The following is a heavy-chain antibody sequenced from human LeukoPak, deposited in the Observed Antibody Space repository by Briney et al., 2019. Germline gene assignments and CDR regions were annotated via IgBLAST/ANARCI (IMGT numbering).Heavy chain of an antibody. CDR2: ISGSGGST. Sequence: PGGSLRLSCAASGFTFSSYGMSWVRQAPGKGLEWVSAISGSGGSTYYADSVKGRFTISRDNAKNSLYLQMNSLRAEDTAVYYCARANFYDSSGYFFVWGQGTLVTVSS. D-gene: IGHD3-22*01. CDR3: ARANFYDSSGYFFV. CDR1: GFTFSSYG. V-gene: IGHV3-23*01. J-gene: IGHJ4*02.